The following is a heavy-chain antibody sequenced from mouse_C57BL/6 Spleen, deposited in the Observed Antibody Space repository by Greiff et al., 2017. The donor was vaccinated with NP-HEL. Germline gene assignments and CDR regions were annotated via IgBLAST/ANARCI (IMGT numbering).Heavy chain of an antibody. CDR1: GFSLTSYG. CDR3: ARKGYSNYVGFAY. D-gene: IGHD2-5*01. J-gene: IGHJ3*01. Sequence: VKLVESGPGLVQPSQSLSITCTVSGFSLTSYGVHWVRQSPGKGLEWLGVIWSGGSTDYNAAFISRLSISKDNSKSQVFFKMNSLQADDTAIYYCARKGYSNYVGFAYWGQGTLVTVSA. V-gene: IGHV2-2*01. CDR2: IWSGGST.